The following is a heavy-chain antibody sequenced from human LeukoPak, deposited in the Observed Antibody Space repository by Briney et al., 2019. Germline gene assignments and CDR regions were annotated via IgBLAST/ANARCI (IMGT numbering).Heavy chain of an antibody. CDR2: IIPIFGTA. D-gene: IGHD3-9*01. J-gene: IGHJ4*02. V-gene: IGHV1-69*06. CDR3: ARDYYDILTGYFSLDY. CDR1: GGTFSSYA. Sequence: SVKVSCKASGGTFSSYAISWVRQAPGQGLEWMGGIIPIFGTANYAQKFQSRVAITADKSTSTAYMELSSLRSEDTAVYYCARDYYDILTGYFSLDYWGQGTLVTVSS.